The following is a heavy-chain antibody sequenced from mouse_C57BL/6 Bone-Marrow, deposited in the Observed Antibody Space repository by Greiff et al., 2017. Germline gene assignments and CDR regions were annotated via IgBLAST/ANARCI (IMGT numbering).Heavy chain of an antibody. Sequence: VQLQQSGPELARPWASVKISCQAFYTFSRRVHFAIRDTNYWMQWVKQRTGQGLEWLGAIYPGNGDTSYNQTFKGKATLTADKSSSTAYMQLSSPTSWDSAVYYCAYAPSYGIPYWYFDVWGTGTPVTVSS. CDR3: SWDSAVYYCAYAPSYGIPYWYFDV. J-gene: IGHJ1*03. V-gene: IGHV1-87*01. D-gene: IGHD2-10*01. CDR2: GQGLEWLG. CDR1: YTFSRRVH.